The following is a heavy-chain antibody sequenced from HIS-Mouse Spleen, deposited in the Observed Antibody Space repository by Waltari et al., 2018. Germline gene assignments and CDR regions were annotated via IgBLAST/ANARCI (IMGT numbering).Heavy chain of an antibody. CDR1: GGSISSRSYY. J-gene: IGHJ2*01. CDR3: AREIPYSSSWYDWYFDL. V-gene: IGHV4-39*07. D-gene: IGHD6-13*01. CDR2: IYYSGST. Sequence: LQLQESGAGLVRPAETLSLMCTVSGGSISSRSYYRGWIRQHPGKGLAWIGCIYYSGSTYYNPSLKSRVTISVDTSKNQFSLKLSSVTAADTAVYYCAREIPYSSSWYDWYFDLWGRGTLVTVSS.